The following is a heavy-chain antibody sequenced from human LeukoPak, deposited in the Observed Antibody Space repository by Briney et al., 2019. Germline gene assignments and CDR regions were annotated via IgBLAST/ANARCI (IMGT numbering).Heavy chain of an antibody. CDR2: INHSGST. D-gene: IGHD1-26*01. Sequence: SETLSLTCAVYGGSFSGHYWTWIRQPPGKGLEWIGEINHSGSTNYNPSLKSRVTISVDTSKNQFSLKLSSVTAADTAVYYCARDQVGAHYYYYYYMDVWGKGTTVTVSS. CDR1: GGSFSGHY. V-gene: IGHV4-34*01. CDR3: ARDQVGAHYYYYYYMDV. J-gene: IGHJ6*03.